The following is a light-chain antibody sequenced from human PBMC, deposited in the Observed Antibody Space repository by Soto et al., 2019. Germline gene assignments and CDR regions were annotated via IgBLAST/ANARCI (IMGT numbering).Light chain of an antibody. CDR2: WAS. Sequence: DIVMTQSPDSLALSLGERATINCKSSQSILSGSTQKNYLAWYQQKPGQPPKLLIHWASARESGVPDRFSGSGSETDFPLTISNVQAEDVAVYYCHQYHREPRTFGQGTKLEI. CDR1: QSILSGSTQKNY. V-gene: IGKV4-1*01. J-gene: IGKJ2*01. CDR3: HQYHREPRT.